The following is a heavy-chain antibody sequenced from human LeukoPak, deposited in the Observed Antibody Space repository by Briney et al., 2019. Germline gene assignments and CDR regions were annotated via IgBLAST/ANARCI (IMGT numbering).Heavy chain of an antibody. CDR3: ARTSHPHGSSWLFDY. CDR2: IYFSGST. D-gene: IGHD6-13*01. Sequence: SETLSLTCTVSGGSISSYYWSWIRHPPGKGLEWIGYIYFSGSTNYNPSLKSRVTISVDTSRNQFSLRLSSVTAADTAVYYCARTSHPHGSSWLFDYWGQGTLVTVSS. V-gene: IGHV4-59*01. J-gene: IGHJ4*02. CDR1: GGSISSYY.